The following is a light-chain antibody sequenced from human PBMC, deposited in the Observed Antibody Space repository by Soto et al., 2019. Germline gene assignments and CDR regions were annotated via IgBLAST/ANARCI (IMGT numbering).Light chain of an antibody. CDR3: CSYAGSGTYVL. Sequence: QSVLTQPASVSGSPGQSITISCTGTTSDVESYGLVSWYQQHPGKAPKLIIYEANRRPSGIPDRFSGSKSGNTASLTISGLQAEDEAEYHCCSYAGSGTYVLFGGGTKLTVL. CDR1: TSDVESYGL. V-gene: IGLV2-23*01. J-gene: IGLJ2*01. CDR2: EAN.